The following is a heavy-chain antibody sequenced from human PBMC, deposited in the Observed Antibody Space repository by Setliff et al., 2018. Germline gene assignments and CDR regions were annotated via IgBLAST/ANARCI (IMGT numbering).Heavy chain of an antibody. CDR1: GGSVSSGSYY. CDR2: IYYSGST. D-gene: IGHD2-15*01. J-gene: IGHJ4*02. CDR3: ARSQWGGESYCFDY. Sequence: PSETLSLTCTVSGGSVSSGSYYWSWIRQPPGKGLEWIGYIYYSGSTNYNPSLKSRVTISVDTSKNQFSLKLSSVTAADTAVYYCARSQWGGESYCFDYWGQGTLVTVSS. V-gene: IGHV4-61*01.